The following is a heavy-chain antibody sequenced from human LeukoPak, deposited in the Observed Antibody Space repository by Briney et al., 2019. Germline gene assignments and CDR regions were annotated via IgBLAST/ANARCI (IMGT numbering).Heavy chain of an antibody. CDR1: GYTFTSYD. D-gene: IGHD3-10*01. CDR2: MNPNSGNT. V-gene: IGHV1-8*01. CDR3: AIPRGSGSSVPDAFDI. J-gene: IGHJ3*02. Sequence: ASVKVSCKASGYTFTSYDINWVRQATGQGLEWMGWMNPNSGNTGYAQKFQGRVTMTRNTSISTAYVELSSLRSEDTAVYYCAIPRGSGSSVPDAFDIWGQGTMVTVSS.